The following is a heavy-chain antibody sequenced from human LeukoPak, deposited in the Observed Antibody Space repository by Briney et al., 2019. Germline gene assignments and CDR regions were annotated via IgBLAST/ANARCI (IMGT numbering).Heavy chain of an antibody. Sequence: GGSLRLSCAASGFTFSSYSMNWVRQAPGKGLEWVSSISSSSSYIYYADSVKGRFTISRDNAKNSLYLQMNSLRAEDTAVYYCARASGSYYVSIDYWGREPWSPSPQ. D-gene: IGHD1-26*01. J-gene: IGHJ4*02. V-gene: IGHV3-21*01. CDR3: ARASGSYYVSIDY. CDR1: GFTFSSYS. CDR2: ISSSSSYI.